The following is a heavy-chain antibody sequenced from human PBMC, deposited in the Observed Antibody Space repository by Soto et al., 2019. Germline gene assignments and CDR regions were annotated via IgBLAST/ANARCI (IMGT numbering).Heavy chain of an antibody. CDR1: GYTFNSYY. J-gene: IGHJ5*02. D-gene: IGHD1-26*01. CDR2: INPSGGST. CDR3: AGISGSYGIHDGYDP. V-gene: IGHV1-46*02. Sequence: QVQLVQSGAEVKKPGASVKVSCKASGYTFNSYYMHWVRQAPGQGLEWLGIINPSGGSTSYAQNLQGRATMTRDSSTGTFYLDVSGRRSEDTVLYYCAGISGSYGIHDGYDPWCQGTLVSVSS.